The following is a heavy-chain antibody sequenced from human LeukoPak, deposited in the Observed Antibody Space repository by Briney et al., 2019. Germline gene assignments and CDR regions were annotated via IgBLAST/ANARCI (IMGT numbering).Heavy chain of an antibody. J-gene: IGHJ4*02. CDR2: IYYSGST. D-gene: IGHD6-19*01. CDR1: GGSISSSSYY. V-gene: IGHV4-39*01. Sequence: PSETLSLTCTVSGGSISSSSYYWGWIRQPPGKGLEWIGSIYYSGSTYYNPSLKSRVTISVDTPKNQFSLKLSSVTAADTAVYYCASQIAVAVCFDYWGQGTLVTVSS. CDR3: ASQIAVAVCFDY.